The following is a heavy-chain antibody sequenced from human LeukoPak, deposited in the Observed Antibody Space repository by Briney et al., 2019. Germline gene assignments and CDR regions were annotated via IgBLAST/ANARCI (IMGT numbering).Heavy chain of an antibody. D-gene: IGHD3-22*01. CDR2: INPNSGGT. CDR3: ARDRRYYYDSSGYTDAFDI. J-gene: IGHJ3*02. V-gene: IGHV1-2*06. Sequence: ASVKVSCKASGYTFTGYYMHWVRQAPGQGLEWMGRINPNSGGTNYAQKFQGSVTMTRDTSISTAYMELSRLRSDDTAVYYCARDRRYYYDSSGYTDAFDIWGQGTMVTVSS. CDR1: GYTFTGYY.